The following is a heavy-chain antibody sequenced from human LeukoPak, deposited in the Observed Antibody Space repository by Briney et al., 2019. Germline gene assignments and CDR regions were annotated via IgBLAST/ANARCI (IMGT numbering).Heavy chain of an antibody. D-gene: IGHD1-14*01. CDR1: GLTFSIYA. V-gene: IGHV3-30-3*01. J-gene: IGHJ2*01. CDR3: ARGSTTPGLWYFDP. CDR2: ISSDGTTK. Sequence: GGSLRLSCVGSGLTFSIYAMSWVRLAPGKGQGLEWVAVISSDGTTKFYPDSVKGRFTISRDNSQKTLYLQLNSLRPEDTTVYYCARGSTTPGLWYFDPWGRGTLVTVSS.